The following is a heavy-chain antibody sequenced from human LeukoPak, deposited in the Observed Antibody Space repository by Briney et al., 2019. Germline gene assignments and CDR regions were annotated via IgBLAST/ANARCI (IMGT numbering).Heavy chain of an antibody. Sequence: GGSLRLSCAASGFSFSRYWMHWVRQAPGKGPVWVSRINTDGSSTSYADSVKGRFTISRDNAKNTLYLQMNSLRAEDTAVYYCARDNAVTLDYWGQGTLVTVSS. CDR1: GFSFSRYW. CDR2: INTDGSST. CDR3: ARDNAVTLDY. J-gene: IGHJ4*02. D-gene: IGHD6-19*01. V-gene: IGHV3-74*01.